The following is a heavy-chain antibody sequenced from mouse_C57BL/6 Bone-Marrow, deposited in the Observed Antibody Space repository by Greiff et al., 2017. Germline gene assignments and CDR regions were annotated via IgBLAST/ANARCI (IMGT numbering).Heavy chain of an antibody. CDR3: ARETDLITTVGRCAY. CDR1: GYAFPHSL. J-gene: IGHJ3*01. V-gene: IGHV1-54*01. CDR2: INPGRGGI. D-gene: IGHD1-1*01. Sequence: QVQLKQSGAELVRPGTSVKVSCKASGYAFPHSLIAWVKQRPGQGLEWIGVINPGRGGINYNEKFKGKATLTADKSSSTAYMQLSSLTSEYSAVYFCARETDLITTVGRCAYWGQGTRVTVSA.